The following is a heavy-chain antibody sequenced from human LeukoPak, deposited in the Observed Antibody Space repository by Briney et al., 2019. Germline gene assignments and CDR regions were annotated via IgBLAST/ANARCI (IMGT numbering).Heavy chain of an antibody. D-gene: IGHD3-10*01. CDR2: VTSGGGHI. Sequence: PGGSLRLSCAASGFSFSNYAMSWVRQAPGKGLEWVSGVTSGGGHIYYADFVKGRFTISRDDSKNTLFLQMDSLGVEDTAVYYCVTGDPIWFDPWGQGTLVTVSS. J-gene: IGHJ5*02. CDR3: VTGDPIWFDP. CDR1: GFSFSNYA. V-gene: IGHV3-23*01.